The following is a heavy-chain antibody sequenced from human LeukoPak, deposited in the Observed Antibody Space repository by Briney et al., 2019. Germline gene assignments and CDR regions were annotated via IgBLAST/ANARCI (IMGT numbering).Heavy chain of an antibody. CDR1: AGFISSGEYY. CDR3: ARYYDFLSYMDV. J-gene: IGHJ6*03. Sequence: SQTLSLTCTVSAGFISSGEYYWSWIRQPPGKGLEWIEYIYYSGRTYYNPPLKSRLAITVDTSKNQFSLKLNSVTAADTAVYYCARYYDFLSYMDVWGKGTTVTVSS. CDR2: IYYSGRT. D-gene: IGHD3-3*01. V-gene: IGHV4-30-4*08.